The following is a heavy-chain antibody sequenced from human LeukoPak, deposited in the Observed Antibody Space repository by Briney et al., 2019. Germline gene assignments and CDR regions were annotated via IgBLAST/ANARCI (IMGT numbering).Heavy chain of an antibody. Sequence: GASVKVSCKASGGTFSSYAISWVRQAPGQGLEWTGGIIPIFGTANYAQKFQGRVTITADESTSTAYMELSSLRSEDTAVYYCARETPYCGGDCYSGYLDYWGQGTLITVSS. CDR2: IIPIFGTA. CDR3: ARETPYCGGDCYSGYLDY. V-gene: IGHV1-69*01. CDR1: GGTFSSYA. D-gene: IGHD2-21*02. J-gene: IGHJ4*02.